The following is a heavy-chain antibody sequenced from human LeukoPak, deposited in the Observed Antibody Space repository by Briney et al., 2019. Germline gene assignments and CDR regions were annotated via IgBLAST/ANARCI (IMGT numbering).Heavy chain of an antibody. D-gene: IGHD3-10*01. CDR2: IYYTGST. Sequence: PSETLSLTCTVSGGSISRFYWSWIRQPPGKGLEWIGYIYYTGSTNYNPSLKSRVTISVYTSKNQYSLTLRSVTAAETAVYYCARHSSPKPLDPWGQGTLVTVSS. CDR3: ARHSSPKPLDP. V-gene: IGHV4-59*08. J-gene: IGHJ5*02. CDR1: GGSISRFY.